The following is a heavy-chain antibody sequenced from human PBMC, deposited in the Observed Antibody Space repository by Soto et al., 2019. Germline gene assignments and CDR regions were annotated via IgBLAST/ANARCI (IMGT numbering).Heavy chain of an antibody. CDR3: ARDAATVTTPSDNWFDP. V-gene: IGHV3-30-3*01. J-gene: IGHJ5*02. CDR1: GFTFSSYA. D-gene: IGHD4-17*01. CDR2: ISYDGSNK. Sequence: GGSLRLSCAASGFTFSSYAMHWVRQAPGKGLEWVAVISYDGSNKYYADSVKGRFTISRDNSKNTLYLQMNSLRAEDTAVYYCARDAATVTTPSDNWFDPWGQGTLVTVSS.